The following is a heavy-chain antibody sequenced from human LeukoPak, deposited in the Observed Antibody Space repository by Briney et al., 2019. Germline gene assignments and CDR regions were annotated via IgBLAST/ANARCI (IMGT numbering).Heavy chain of an antibody. V-gene: IGHV1-2*02. Sequence: ASVKVSCKASGYTFTGYYMHWVRQAPGQGLEWMGRINPNSGGTNYAQKFQGRVTMTRDTSISTAYMELSRLRSDDTAVYYCARSPAYCSGGCCYVGFYYYYYMDVWGKGATVTISS. CDR2: INPNSGGT. J-gene: IGHJ6*03. CDR3: ARSPAYCSGGCCYVGFYYYYYMDV. CDR1: GYTFTGYY. D-gene: IGHD2-15*01.